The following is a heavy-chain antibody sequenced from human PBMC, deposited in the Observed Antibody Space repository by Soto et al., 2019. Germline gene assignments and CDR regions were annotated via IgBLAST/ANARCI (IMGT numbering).Heavy chain of an antibody. CDR3: ARASSSSSRKNWFDP. CDR1: GGSISSGDYY. J-gene: IGHJ5*02. Sequence: SETLSLTCTVSGGSISSGDYYWSWIRQPPGKGLEWIGYIYYSGSTYYNPSLKSRVTISVDTSKNQFSLKLSSVTAADTAVYYCARASSSSSRKNWFDPWGQGTLVTVYS. D-gene: IGHD2-2*01. V-gene: IGHV4-30-4*01. CDR2: IYYSGST.